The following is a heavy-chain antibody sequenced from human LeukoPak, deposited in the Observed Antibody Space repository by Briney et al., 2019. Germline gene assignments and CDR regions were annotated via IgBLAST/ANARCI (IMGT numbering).Heavy chain of an antibody. CDR2: IIRIFGSA. V-gene: IGHV1-69*06. D-gene: IGHD3-22*01. Sequence: GSSVKVSCKASGGTFSSYAISWVRQAPGQGLEWMGGIIRIFGSANNAQKFQGSVTIIAIKSTSTAYLEPINLRSGDAAVYDCARHDYDSSGYYYWAYWGQGTLVTVSS. J-gene: IGHJ4*02. CDR1: GGTFSSYA. CDR3: ARHDYDSSGYYYWAY.